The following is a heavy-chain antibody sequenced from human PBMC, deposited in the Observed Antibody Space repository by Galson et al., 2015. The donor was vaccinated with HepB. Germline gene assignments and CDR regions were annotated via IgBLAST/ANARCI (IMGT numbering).Heavy chain of an antibody. CDR3: ARQAITGTDSFDI. J-gene: IGHJ3*02. CDR2: IYSGGST. D-gene: IGHD1-20*01. CDR1: GFPVSSYY. V-gene: IGHV3-53*01. Sequence: SLRLSCAASGFPVSSYYMSWVRQAPGKGLEWVSLIYSGGSTDYADSVKGRFNISRESSKNTLYLKMNSLRAEDTAVYYCARQAITGTDSFDIWGRGTVVTVSS.